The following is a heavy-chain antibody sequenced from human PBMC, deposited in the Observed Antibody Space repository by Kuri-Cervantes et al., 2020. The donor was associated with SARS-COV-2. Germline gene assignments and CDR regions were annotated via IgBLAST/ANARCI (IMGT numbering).Heavy chain of an antibody. CDR2: IYYSGST. V-gene: IGHV4-39*06. CDR1: GGSISSSSYY. CDR3: AMTVHDFWSGEFDY. Sequence: GSLRLSCTVSGGSISSSSYYWGWIRQPPGKGLEWFGSIYYSGSTYYNPSLKSRVTISVDTSKNQFALKLSSVTAADTAVYYCAMTVHDFWSGEFDYWGQGTLVTVSS. J-gene: IGHJ4*02. D-gene: IGHD3-3*01.